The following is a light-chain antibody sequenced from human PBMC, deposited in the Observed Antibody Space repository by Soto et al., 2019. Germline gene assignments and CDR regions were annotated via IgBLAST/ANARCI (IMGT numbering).Light chain of an antibody. CDR2: QVT. J-gene: IGLJ1*01. CDR3: NSYSSTSFYV. V-gene: IGLV2-14*01. Sequence: QSALAQPASMSGSPGQSITISCTGSGRDIATFNNDSRYQQYPGKAPTLLIYQVTSRASRVSHRFSGSKSGNTAALTISGLQPEDEAEYYCNSYSSTSFYVYGTGTKVTVL. CDR1: GRDIATFNN.